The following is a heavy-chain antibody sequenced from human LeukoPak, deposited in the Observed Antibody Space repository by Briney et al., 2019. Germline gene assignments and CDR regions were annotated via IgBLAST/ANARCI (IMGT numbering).Heavy chain of an antibody. CDR1: GDAVYY. V-gene: IGHV4-4*07. CDR3: ARDIGNHFGGLDHYYYDY. D-gene: IGHD2-15*01. J-gene: IGHJ4*02. Sequence: PSETLSLTCTVSGDAVYYWNWIRQPAGKGLEWIGRIYNNESTWSNPSLKSRVSMSIDTSKNQFSLKLSSVTAADAAVYYRARDIGNHFGGLDHYYYDYWGPGTLVTVSS. CDR2: IYNNEST.